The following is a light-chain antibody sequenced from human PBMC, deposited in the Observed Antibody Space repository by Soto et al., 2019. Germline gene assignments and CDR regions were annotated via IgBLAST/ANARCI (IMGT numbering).Light chain of an antibody. CDR1: QSISSIY. CDR3: QQYGSSPYT. J-gene: IGKJ2*01. Sequence: ETVLTQSPGTLSLSPGERATLSCRASQSISSIYLAWYQQKPGQAPRLLLYGTSNRATGIPDRFSGSGSGTDFNLTISRREPEDFAVYFCQQYGSSPYTVGQGTKVEI. V-gene: IGKV3-20*01. CDR2: GTS.